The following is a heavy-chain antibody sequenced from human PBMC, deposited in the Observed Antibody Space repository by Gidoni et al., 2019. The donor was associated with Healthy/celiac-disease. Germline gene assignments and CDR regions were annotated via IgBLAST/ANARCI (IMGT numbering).Heavy chain of an antibody. V-gene: IGHV5-10-1*03. D-gene: IGHD2-21*02. Sequence: EVQLVQSGAEVKKPGESLRISCKGSGYSFTSYWISWVRQMPGKGLEWMGRIDPSDSYTNYSPSFQGHVTISADKSISTAYLQWSSLKASDTAMYYCARATEPIVVVTAIDWYFDLWGRGTLVTVSS. J-gene: IGHJ2*01. CDR2: IDPSDSYT. CDR3: ARATEPIVVVTAIDWYFDL. CDR1: GYSFTSYW.